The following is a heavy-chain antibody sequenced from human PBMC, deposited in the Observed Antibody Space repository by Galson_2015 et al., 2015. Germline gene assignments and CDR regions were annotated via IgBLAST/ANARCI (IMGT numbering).Heavy chain of an antibody. D-gene: IGHD3-10*01. CDR3: AKDSRSSRSYPYYFDY. CDR2: ISGSGGDT. V-gene: IGHV3-23*01. Sequence: SLRLSCAASGFTFSSYAMSWVRQAPGKGLEWVSAISGSGGDTYYADSVKGRFTISRDNSKNTLYLQMNSLRAEDAAVYYCAKDSRSSRSYPYYFDYWGQGTLVTVSS. J-gene: IGHJ4*02. CDR1: GFTFSSYA.